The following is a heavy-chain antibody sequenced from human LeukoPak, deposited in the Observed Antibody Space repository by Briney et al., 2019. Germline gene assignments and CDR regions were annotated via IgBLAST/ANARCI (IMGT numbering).Heavy chain of an antibody. CDR3: ATYGDYGALAFDI. J-gene: IGHJ3*02. CDR1: GGSISSGGYY. Sequence: PSETLSLTCTVSGGSISSGGYYWSWIRQHPGKGLEWIGYIYYSGSTYYNPSLKSRVTISVDTSKNQFSLKLSSVTAADTAVYYCATYGDYGALAFDIWGQGTMVTVSS. D-gene: IGHD4-17*01. CDR2: IYYSGST. V-gene: IGHV4-31*03.